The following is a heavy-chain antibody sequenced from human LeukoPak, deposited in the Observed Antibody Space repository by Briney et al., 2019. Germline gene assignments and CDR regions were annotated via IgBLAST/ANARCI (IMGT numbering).Heavy chain of an antibody. CDR1: GGSISSGSYY. J-gene: IGHJ4*02. D-gene: IGHD3-22*01. CDR2: IYTSGST. V-gene: IGHV4-61*02. CDR3: AESISGYEVYFDY. Sequence: PSQTLSLTCTVSGGSISSGSYYWSWIRQPAGKGLEWIGRIYTSGSTNYNPSLKSRVTISVDTSKNQFSLKLSSVTAADTAVYYCAESISGYEVYFDYWGQGTLVTVSS.